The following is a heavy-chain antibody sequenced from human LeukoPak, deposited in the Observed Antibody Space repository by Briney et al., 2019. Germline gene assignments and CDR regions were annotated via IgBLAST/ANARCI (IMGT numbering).Heavy chain of an antibody. CDR3: ARVALGWFDP. J-gene: IGHJ5*02. CDR1: GGSISSSSYY. V-gene: IGHV4-39*07. Sequence: PSETLSLTCTASGGSISSSSYYWGWIRQPPGKGLEWIGSIYYSGSTYYNPSLKSRVTISVDTSKNQFSLKLSSVTAADTAVYYCARVALGWFDPWGQGTLVTVSS. D-gene: IGHD7-27*01. CDR2: IYYSGST.